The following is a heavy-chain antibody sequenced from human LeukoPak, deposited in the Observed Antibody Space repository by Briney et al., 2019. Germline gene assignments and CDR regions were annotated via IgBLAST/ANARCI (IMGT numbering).Heavy chain of an antibody. CDR1: GFTLSSYS. D-gene: IGHD1-26*01. CDR2: ISSSSSYI. J-gene: IGHJ4*02. CDR3: ARDFSGSYYDLDY. Sequence: GGSLRLSCAASGFTLSSYSMNWVRQAPGKGLEWVSSISSSSSYIYYADSVKGRFTISRDNAKNSLYLQMNSLRAEDTAVYYCARDFSGSYYDLDYWGQGTLVTVSS. V-gene: IGHV3-21*01.